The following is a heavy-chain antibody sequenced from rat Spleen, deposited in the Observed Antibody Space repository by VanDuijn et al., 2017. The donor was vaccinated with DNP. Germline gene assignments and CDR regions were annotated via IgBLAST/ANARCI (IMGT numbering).Heavy chain of an antibody. CDR2: IHSDGSST. V-gene: IGHV5-7*01. CDR1: GFTFSDYN. J-gene: IGHJ2*01. Sequence: EVRLVESGGALVQPGRSLKLSCAASGFTFSDYNIAWVRQAPKKGLEWVTTIHSDGSSTYYRDSVRGRFTFSRDNAESTLYLQMDSLRSEDTATYYCARHRLYHNLFDYWGQGVMVTVSS. CDR3: ARHRLYHNLFDY. D-gene: IGHD1-10*01.